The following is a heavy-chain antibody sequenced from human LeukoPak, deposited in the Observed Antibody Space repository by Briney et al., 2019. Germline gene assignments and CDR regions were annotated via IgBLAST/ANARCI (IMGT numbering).Heavy chain of an antibody. J-gene: IGHJ3*02. CDR3: ARDLGYDILTGYYKPSAFDI. V-gene: IGHV3-7*01. CDR2: IKQDGSEK. D-gene: IGHD3-9*01. Sequence: GGSLRLSCAASGFTFSSYWMSWVRQAPGKGLEWVANIKQDGSEKYYVDSVKGRFTISRDNAKNSLYLQMNSLRAEDTAVYYCARDLGYDILTGYYKPSAFDIRGQGTMVTVPS. CDR1: GFTFSSYW.